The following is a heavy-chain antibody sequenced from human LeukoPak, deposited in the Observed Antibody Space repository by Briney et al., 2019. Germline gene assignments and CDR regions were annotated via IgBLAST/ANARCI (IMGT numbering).Heavy chain of an antibody. CDR2: IRYDGSNK. Sequence: GGSLRLSCAASGFTFSSYGMHWVRQAPGKGLEWVAFIRYDGSNKYYADSVKGRFTISRDNSKNTLYLQMNSLRAEDTAVYYCAKDSRVGSSSWCFSAWGQGTLVTVSS. J-gene: IGHJ4*02. D-gene: IGHD6-13*01. V-gene: IGHV3-30*02. CDR3: AKDSRVGSSSWCFSA. CDR1: GFTFSSYG.